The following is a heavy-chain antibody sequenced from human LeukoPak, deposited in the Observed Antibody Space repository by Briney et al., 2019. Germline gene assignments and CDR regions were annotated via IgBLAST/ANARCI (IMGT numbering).Heavy chain of an antibody. CDR3: ARDPPGNYFDGTGYYS. Sequence: PGGSLRLSCAASGFTFSSYWMSWVRQAPGKGLEWVANIKQDGSEKYYVDSVKGRFTISRDNAKNSLYLQMNSLRAEDTAVYYCARDPPGNYFDGTGYYSWGQGTLVTVSS. D-gene: IGHD3-22*01. V-gene: IGHV3-7*01. J-gene: IGHJ5*02. CDR2: IKQDGSEK. CDR1: GFTFSSYW.